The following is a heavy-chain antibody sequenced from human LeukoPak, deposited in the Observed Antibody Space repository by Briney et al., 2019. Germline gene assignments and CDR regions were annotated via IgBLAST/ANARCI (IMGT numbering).Heavy chain of an antibody. V-gene: IGHV3-66*01. CDR3: ARDPRSRFYDILTGYSH. D-gene: IGHD3-9*01. J-gene: IGHJ4*02. CDR2: IYSGGST. Sequence: GGSLRLSCAASGFTVSSNYMSWVRQAPGKGLEWVSVIYSGGSTYYADSVKGRFTISRDNSRNTPYLQMNSLRAEDTAVYYCARDPRSRFYDILTGYSHWGQGTLVTVSS. CDR1: GFTVSSNY.